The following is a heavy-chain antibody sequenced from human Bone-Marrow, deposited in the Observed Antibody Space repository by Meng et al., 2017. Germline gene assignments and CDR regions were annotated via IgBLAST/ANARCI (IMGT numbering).Heavy chain of an antibody. CDR2: INHSGST. Sequence: LKDVGAGLLKPSWTLSLPCVVSGGSFSDYYWSWIRQPPGKGLEWIGEINHSGSTNYNPSLESRATISVDTSQNNLSLKLSSVTAADSAVYYCARGPTTMAHDFDYWGQGTLVTVSS. V-gene: IGHV4-34*01. CDR1: GGSFSDYY. CDR3: ARGPTTMAHDFDY. D-gene: IGHD4-11*01. J-gene: IGHJ4*02.